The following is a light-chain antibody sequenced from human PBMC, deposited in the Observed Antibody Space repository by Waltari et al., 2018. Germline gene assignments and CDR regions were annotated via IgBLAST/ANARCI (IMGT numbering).Light chain of an antibody. Sequence: DIVMTQSPDSLAVSLGERATINYKSSQSVLYSSNNMNYLAWYQQKPGQPPKLLIYWASTRESGVPDRFSGSGSGTDFTLTISSLQAEDVAVYYCQQYYSTPQTFGQGTKLEIK. CDR3: QQYYSTPQT. CDR2: WAS. CDR1: QSVLYSSNNMNY. J-gene: IGKJ2*01. V-gene: IGKV4-1*01.